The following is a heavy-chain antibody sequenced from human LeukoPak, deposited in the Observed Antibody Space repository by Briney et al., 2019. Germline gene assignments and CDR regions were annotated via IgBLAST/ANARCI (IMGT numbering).Heavy chain of an antibody. D-gene: IGHD6-13*01. CDR1: GFTFSSYG. Sequence: GRSLRLSCAASGFTFSSYGMHWVRQAPGKGLEWVAVIWYGGSNKYYADSVKGRFTISRDNSKNTLYLQMNSLRAEDTAVYYCARVYPSSSWPAPFDYWGQGTLVTVSS. CDR2: IWYGGSNK. V-gene: IGHV3-33*08. J-gene: IGHJ4*02. CDR3: ARVYPSSSWPAPFDY.